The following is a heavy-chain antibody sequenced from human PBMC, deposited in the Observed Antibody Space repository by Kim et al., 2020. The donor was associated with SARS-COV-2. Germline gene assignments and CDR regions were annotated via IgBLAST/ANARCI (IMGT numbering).Heavy chain of an antibody. Sequence: GGSLRLSCAASGFTFDDYAMHWVRQAPGKGLEWVSLISGDGGSTYYADSVKGRFTISRDNSKNSLYLQMNSLRTEDTALYYCAKDILPVWIYYYYGMDVWGQGTTVTVSS. V-gene: IGHV3-43*02. D-gene: IGHD5-12*01. J-gene: IGHJ6*02. CDR1: GFTFDDYA. CDR2: ISGDGGST. CDR3: AKDILPVWIYYYYGMDV.